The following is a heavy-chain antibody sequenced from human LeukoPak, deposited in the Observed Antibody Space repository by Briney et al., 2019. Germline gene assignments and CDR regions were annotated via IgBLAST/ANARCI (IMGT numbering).Heavy chain of an antibody. CDR2: ISGSGGST. CDR1: GFTFSSYA. CDR3: AKNGRFSDCSGYSLDY. Sequence: GASLRLSCAASGFTFSSYAMSWVRQAPGKGLEWVSAISGSGGSTYYADSVKGRFTISRDNSKNTLYLQMNSLRAEDTAVYYCAKNGRFSDCSGYSLDYWGQGTLVTVSS. D-gene: IGHD3-22*01. V-gene: IGHV3-23*01. J-gene: IGHJ4*02.